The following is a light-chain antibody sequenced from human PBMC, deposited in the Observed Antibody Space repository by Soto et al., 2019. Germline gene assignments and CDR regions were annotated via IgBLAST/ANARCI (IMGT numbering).Light chain of an antibody. CDR2: AAY. Sequence: DFQMTQSPSSLSASVGDRVTITCRASQGISSYLAWYQQKPGKVPRLMISAAYTLQSGVPSRFSGSGSGTDFTLTISSLQPGDVATYYCQKYNSAPRTFGQGTKVEIK. V-gene: IGKV1-27*01. CDR1: QGISSY. CDR3: QKYNSAPRT. J-gene: IGKJ1*01.